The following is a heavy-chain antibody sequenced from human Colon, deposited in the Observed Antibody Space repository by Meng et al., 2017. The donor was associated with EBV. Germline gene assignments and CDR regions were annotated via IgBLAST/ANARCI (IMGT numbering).Heavy chain of an antibody. CDR1: GDSGPNSIDY. J-gene: IGHJ5*02. V-gene: IGHV4-39*07. CDR2: VSDSGTP. CDR3: ARYHYDGSGLNWIDP. D-gene: IGHD3-22*01. Sequence: QLQLQESGPGLVTPSETLSLTCTVSGDSGPNSIDYWGWVRQPPGKGLEWRGTVSDSGTPNYNSAVKSRVTMSVDTSKNQFSLKLNSVTVADTGVYYCARYHYDGSGLNWIDPWGQGTLVTVSS.